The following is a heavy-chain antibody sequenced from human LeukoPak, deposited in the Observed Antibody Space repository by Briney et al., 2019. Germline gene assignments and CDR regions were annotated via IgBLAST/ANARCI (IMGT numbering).Heavy chain of an antibody. CDR1: GGSISSGAYF. CDR2: IYYSGTT. D-gene: IGHD6-13*01. J-gene: IGHJ4*02. Sequence: PSQTLSLTCTVSGGSISSGAYFWSWIRQHPGKGLDWIGFIYYSGTTYYDPSLESRVIISVDTSKNQFSLKLSSVTAADTAVYYCARDLLGYSSSWQSDYWGQGTLVTVSS. V-gene: IGHV4-31*03. CDR3: ARDLLGYSSSWQSDY.